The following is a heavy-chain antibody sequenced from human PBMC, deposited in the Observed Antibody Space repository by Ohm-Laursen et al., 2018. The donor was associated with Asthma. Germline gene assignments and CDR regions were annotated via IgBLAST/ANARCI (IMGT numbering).Heavy chain of an antibody. V-gene: IGHV3-21*01. CDR2: ISSDSIYI. Sequence: GSLRLSCSATGFTFRSYGMHWVRQAPGKGLEWVSFISSDSIYIYDADSVRGRFTTSRDNTKNSLHLQMNILRAEDTAVYYCAHALSYHSDNFAMDVWGQGTTVTV. J-gene: IGHJ6*02. CDR1: GFTFRSYG. D-gene: IGHD5-24*01. CDR3: AHALSYHSDNFAMDV.